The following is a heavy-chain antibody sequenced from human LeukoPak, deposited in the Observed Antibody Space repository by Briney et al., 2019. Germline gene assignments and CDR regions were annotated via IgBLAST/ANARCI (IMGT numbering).Heavy chain of an antibody. V-gene: IGHV4-38-2*02. CDR3: ATERERRITD. D-gene: IGHD1-1*01. CDR2: IHPSGTT. Sequence: PSETLSLTCDVSGFSISLSYYWVWIRQPAGQGLEWIGSIHPSGTTFYNSSLNSRITMTIDAPKNQFSLRLSLVTAVDTAVYFCATERERRITDWGQGTLVTVSS. CDR1: GFSISLSYY. J-gene: IGHJ4*02.